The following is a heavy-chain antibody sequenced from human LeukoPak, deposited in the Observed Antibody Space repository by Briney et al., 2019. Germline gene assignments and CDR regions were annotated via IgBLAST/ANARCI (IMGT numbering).Heavy chain of an antibody. CDR1: GYSISRGYY. D-gene: IGHD2-2*03. J-gene: IGHJ4*02. CDR3: ARAGWIIPSGIDY. CDR2: IYHIGST. Sequence: SETLSLTCGVSGYSISRGYYWAWIRQPPGKGLEWIGTIYHIGSTYYTPSLGSRVTISVDTSKNEFSLNLKSVTAADTAVYYCARAGWIIPSGIDYWGQRALVTVSS. V-gene: IGHV4-38-2*01.